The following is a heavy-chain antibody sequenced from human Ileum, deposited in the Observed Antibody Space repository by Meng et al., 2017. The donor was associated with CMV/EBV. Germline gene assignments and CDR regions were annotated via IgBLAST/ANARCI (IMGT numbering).Heavy chain of an antibody. CDR3: ARKVAGSTIFWFDP. CDR1: GFPFGSYW. J-gene: IGHJ5*02. V-gene: IGHV3-7*01. D-gene: IGHD2/OR15-2a*01. Sequence: GGSLRLSCTAPGFPFGSYWMGWVRQAPGKGLEWVANIKHDGSEKYFVDSVRGRFTISRDNANNSQDLQMNNLRVEDTAIYYCARKVAGSTIFWFDPRGQGTLVTVSS. CDR2: IKHDGSEK.